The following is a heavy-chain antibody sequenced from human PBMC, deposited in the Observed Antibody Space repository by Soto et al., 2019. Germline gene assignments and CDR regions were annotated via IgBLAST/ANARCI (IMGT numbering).Heavy chain of an antibody. CDR2: INYSGST. Sequence: QVQLQESGPGLVKPSQTLSLTCTVSGGSIGSGSYYWSWIRQHPGKGLEWIGYINYSGSTFYIPSLKSRETTSIDTSTNQFSLKLSSVTAADTAVYYCARAGYDRDGGGYYYFDYWGQGTLVTVSS. CDR1: GGSIGSGSYY. CDR3: ARAGYDRDGGGYYYFDY. J-gene: IGHJ4*02. V-gene: IGHV4-31*03. D-gene: IGHD3-22*01.